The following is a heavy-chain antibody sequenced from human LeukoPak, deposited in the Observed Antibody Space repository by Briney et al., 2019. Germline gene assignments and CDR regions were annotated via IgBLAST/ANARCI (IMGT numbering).Heavy chain of an antibody. D-gene: IGHD6-13*01. CDR1: GGSISSYY. V-gene: IGHV4-59*12. J-gene: IGHJ4*02. Sequence: SETLSLTCTVSGGSISSYYWSWIRQPPGKGLEWIGYIYYSGSTNYNPSLKSRVTISVDTSKNQFSLKLSSVTAADTAVYYCARWYSSSWYSYYFDYWGQGTLVTV. CDR2: IYYSGST. CDR3: ARWYSSSWYSYYFDY.